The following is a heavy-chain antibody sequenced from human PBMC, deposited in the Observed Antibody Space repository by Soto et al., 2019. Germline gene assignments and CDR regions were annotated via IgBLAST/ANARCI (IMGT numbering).Heavy chain of an antibody. D-gene: IGHD2-15*01. CDR2: IYNSGST. CDR1: GDSISGGAYY. J-gene: IGHJ4*02. V-gene: IGHV4-31*03. Sequence: QVQLQESGPGLVKPSQTLSLTCPVSGDSISGGAYYWSWIRQLPGKGLEWLGYIYNSGSTFYNPSLKSRVTISVDTSKNQFSPKLSSVTAADTAVYYCARDRLAGGYFDYWGQGTLVTVSS. CDR3: ARDRLAGGYFDY.